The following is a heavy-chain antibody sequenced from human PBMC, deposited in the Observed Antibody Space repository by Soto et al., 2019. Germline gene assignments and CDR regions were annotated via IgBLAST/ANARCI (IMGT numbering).Heavy chain of an antibody. CDR2: IEPSGGSK. J-gene: IGHJ4*02. V-gene: IGHV1-46*01. Sequence: GASVKVCCKASGYTFTSYYMHWVRQAPGQGLEWMGVIEPSGGSKSYTQKFQDRITMTRDTSTSTVYMELSSLRSEDTAVYYCARSTMTFYYFDFWSQGTLVTVSS. CDR3: ARSTMTFYYFDF. D-gene: IGHD4-17*01. CDR1: GYTFTSYY.